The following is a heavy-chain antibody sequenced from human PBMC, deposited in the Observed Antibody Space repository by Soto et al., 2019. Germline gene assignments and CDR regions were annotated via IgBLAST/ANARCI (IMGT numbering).Heavy chain of an antibody. V-gene: IGHV1-18*04. CDR2: ISAYNGNK. D-gene: IGHD6-6*01. CDR1: GYMFTTYG. Sequence: ASVKVSCKASGYMFTTYGISWVRQAPGQGLEWMAWISAYNGNKKYAQKFQDRVTMTIHPSSTTVSMELRNLTSDDTAIYYCARTGGGMAARPLEYWGQGTLVTVSS. CDR3: ARTGGGMAARPLEY. J-gene: IGHJ4*02.